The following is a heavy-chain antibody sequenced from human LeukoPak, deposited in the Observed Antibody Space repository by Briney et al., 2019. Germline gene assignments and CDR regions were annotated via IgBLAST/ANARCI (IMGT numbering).Heavy chain of an antibody. V-gene: IGHV4-39*01. Sequence: PSETLSLTCTVSGGSISSRFYYWGWIRQPPGKGLEWIGKIYYSGTTQYNPSLKSRVTISVDTSNKQFSLKLNSVTAADTAVYYCARSTGDYWGQGTLVTVSS. CDR2: IYYSGTT. CDR3: ARSTGDY. J-gene: IGHJ4*02. CDR1: GGSISSRFYY.